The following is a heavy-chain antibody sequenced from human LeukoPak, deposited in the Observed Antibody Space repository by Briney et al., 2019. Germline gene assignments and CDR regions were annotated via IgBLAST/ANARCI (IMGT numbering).Heavy chain of an antibody. Sequence: GGSLRLSCAASGFTFSGYDMSWVRQAPGKGLVWVSRINGDGRNINYADSVRGRFTISRDNAKNTLYLQMNTLRVEDTAVYYCAKDQGDTIFGVVTFFDYWGQGTLVTVSS. CDR3: AKDQGDTIFGVVTFFDY. V-gene: IGHV3-74*01. D-gene: IGHD3-3*01. J-gene: IGHJ4*02. CDR2: INGDGRNI. CDR1: GFTFSGYD.